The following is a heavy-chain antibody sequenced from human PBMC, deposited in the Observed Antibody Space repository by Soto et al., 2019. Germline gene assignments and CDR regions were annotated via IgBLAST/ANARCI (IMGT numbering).Heavy chain of an antibody. CDR3: ARETDAHNPNGFDL. D-gene: IGHD2-8*01. V-gene: IGHV3-53*02. CDR2: IYSGGST. Sequence: EVQVVETGGGLIQPGGSLRLSCAVSGFTVSSNYMSWVRQPPGKGPEWACDIYSGGSTYYADSVKGRFTISRDNSKNTLYLQLTSLRPEDTAVYYCARETDAHNPNGFDLWGQGTLATVSS. J-gene: IGHJ5*02. CDR1: GFTVSSNY.